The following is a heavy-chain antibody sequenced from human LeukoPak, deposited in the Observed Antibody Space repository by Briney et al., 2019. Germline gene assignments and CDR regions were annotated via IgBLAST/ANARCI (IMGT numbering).Heavy chain of an antibody. CDR2: IIPIFGIA. Sequence: SVKVSCKASGGTFSSYAISWVRQAPGQGLEWIGRIIPIFGIANYAQKFQGRVTITADKSTSTAYMELSSLRSEDTAVYYCAREGSGYDPLRPYYYYGMDVWGQGTTVTVSS. V-gene: IGHV1-69*04. D-gene: IGHD5-12*01. CDR3: AREGSGYDPLRPYYYYGMDV. CDR1: GGTFSSYA. J-gene: IGHJ6*02.